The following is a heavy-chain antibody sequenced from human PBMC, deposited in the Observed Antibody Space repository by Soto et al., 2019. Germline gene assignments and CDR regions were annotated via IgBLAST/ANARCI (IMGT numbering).Heavy chain of an antibody. D-gene: IGHD1-26*01. CDR2: IRGDFVTT. V-gene: IGHV3-23*01. Sequence: GGSLRLSCATSGFTLSDHAMHWVRQAPGEGLEWVSGIRGDFVTTPYADSVKGRFTISRDNSQNTLYLQMNSLGAEDTAIYYCVKEGKMGVEGFDFWGQGTLVTVSS. CDR1: GFTLSDHA. J-gene: IGHJ4*02. CDR3: VKEGKMGVEGFDF.